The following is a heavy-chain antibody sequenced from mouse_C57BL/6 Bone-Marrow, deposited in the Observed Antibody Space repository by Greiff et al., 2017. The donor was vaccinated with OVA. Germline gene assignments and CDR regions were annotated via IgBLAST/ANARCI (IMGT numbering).Heavy chain of an antibody. D-gene: IGHD1-1*01. CDR2: INPYNGGT. Sequence: EVQLQESGPVLVKPGASVKMSCKASGYTFTDYYMNWVKQSHGKSLEWIGVINPYNGGTSYNQKFKGKATLTVDKSSSTAYMELNSLTSEDSAVYYCARDFTTVVYCDYWGQGTTLTVSS. CDR1: GYTFTDYY. CDR3: ARDFTTVVYCDY. V-gene: IGHV1-19*01. J-gene: IGHJ2*01.